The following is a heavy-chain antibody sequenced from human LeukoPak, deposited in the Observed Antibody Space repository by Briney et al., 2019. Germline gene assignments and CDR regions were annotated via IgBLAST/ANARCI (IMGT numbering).Heavy chain of an antibody. V-gene: IGHV3-66*01. D-gene: IGHD5-12*01. CDR2: IYSGGST. CDR1: GFIVSNNY. J-gene: IGHJ6*02. CDR3: ARELATPSYYYGMDV. Sequence: GGSLRLSCAASGFIVSNNYINWVRQAPGKGLEWVSVIYSGGSTYYADSVKGRFTISRDNSKNTLYLQMNSLRAEDTAVYYCARELATPSYYYGMDVWGQGTTVTVSS.